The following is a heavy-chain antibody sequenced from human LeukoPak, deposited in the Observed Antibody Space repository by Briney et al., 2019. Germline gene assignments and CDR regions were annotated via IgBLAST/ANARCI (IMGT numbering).Heavy chain of an antibody. V-gene: IGHV3-23*01. CDR3: AKVRADSSCDY. CDR2: ISDSGDRA. Sequence: GGSLRLSCAASGFTASGTDMNWVRQAPGKGLEWVSGISDSGDRAYYAVSVKGRFTISRDNSKNTLYLQMNTVRAEDTAVYYCAKVRADSSCDYWGQGTLVTVSS. CDR1: GFTASGTD. J-gene: IGHJ4*02. D-gene: IGHD6-6*01.